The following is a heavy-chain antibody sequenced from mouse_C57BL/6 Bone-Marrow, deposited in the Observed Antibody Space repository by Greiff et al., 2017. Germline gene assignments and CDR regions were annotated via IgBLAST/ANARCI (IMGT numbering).Heavy chain of an antibody. Sequence: QVQLQQPGAELVKPGASVKLSCKASGYTFTSYWMHWVKQRPGQGLEWIGMIHPNSGSTNYTEKFKSKATLTVDKSSSTAYMHLSRLTSEDSAVYYGARNYEYRVWDYWGQGTTLTVSS. CDR1: GYTFTSYW. CDR3: ARNYEYRVWDY. CDR2: IHPNSGST. D-gene: IGHD2-4*01. J-gene: IGHJ2*01. V-gene: IGHV1-64*01.